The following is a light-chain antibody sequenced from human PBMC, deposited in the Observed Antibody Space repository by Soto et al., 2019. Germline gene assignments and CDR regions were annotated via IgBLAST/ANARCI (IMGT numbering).Light chain of an antibody. CDR3: QQYGSSPFT. J-gene: IGKJ3*01. Sequence: EIVLTQSPATLSLSPGERATLSCGASQSVGSTNLAWYQQKPGLAPRLLIYDTSSRATGIPDRFSGSGSGTDFTLNISRLEPEDFAVYHCQQYGSSPFTFGPGTKVDI. V-gene: IGKV3D-20*01. CDR1: QSVGSTN. CDR2: DTS.